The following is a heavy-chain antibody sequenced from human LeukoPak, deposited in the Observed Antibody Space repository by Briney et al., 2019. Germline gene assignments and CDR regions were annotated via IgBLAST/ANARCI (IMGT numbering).Heavy chain of an antibody. CDR1: GYTFTGYY. Sequence: ASVKVSCKASGYTFTGYYIHWVRQAPGQGLEWMGWISGHQGNTKYAQNFQGRVTMTIDTSTSTAYMDLRSLRSDDTAIYFCARSDLATITAGPFEYWGQGTLVAVSS. CDR3: ARSDLATITAGPFEY. CDR2: ISGHQGNT. J-gene: IGHJ4*02. V-gene: IGHV1-18*04. D-gene: IGHD5-12*01.